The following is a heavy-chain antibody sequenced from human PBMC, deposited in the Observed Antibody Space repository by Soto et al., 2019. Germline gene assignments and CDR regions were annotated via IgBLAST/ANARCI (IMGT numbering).Heavy chain of an antibody. CDR1: GYSFTSYD. D-gene: IGHD3-22*01. J-gene: IGHJ4*01. V-gene: IGHV1-8*01. CDR3: ARGQQSYYHSSGYSDGNFDY. CDR2: MNPNSGNT. Sequence: ASVKVSCKASGYSFTSYDINWVRQATGQGLEWMGWMNPNSGNTGYAQKFQGRVTMTRKTSISTAYMELSSLGSEDTAVYYCARGQQSYYHSSGYSDGNFDYWGQGTLVTVSS.